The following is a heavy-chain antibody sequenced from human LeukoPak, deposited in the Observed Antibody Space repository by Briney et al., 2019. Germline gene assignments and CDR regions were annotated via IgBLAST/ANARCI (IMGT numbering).Heavy chain of an antibody. CDR2: ISSSSSYI. V-gene: IGHV3-21*01. D-gene: IGHD3-22*01. Sequence: GGSLRLSCAASGFTFSSYSMNWVRQAPGKGLEGVSSISSSSSYIYYADSVKGRFTTSRDNAKNSPYLQMNSPRAEDAAVYYCARDLRSSGYYAFDYWGQGTLVTVSS. CDR1: GFTFSSYS. J-gene: IGHJ4*02. CDR3: ARDLRSSGYYAFDY.